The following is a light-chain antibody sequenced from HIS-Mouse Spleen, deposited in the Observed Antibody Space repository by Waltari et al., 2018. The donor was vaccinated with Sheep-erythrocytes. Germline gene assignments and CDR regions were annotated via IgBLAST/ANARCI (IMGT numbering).Light chain of an antibody. Sequence: QPVLTQSSSASASLGSSVKLPCTLSSGHSSYIIACHQQQPGKAPRYLMKLEGSGSYNKGSGVPDRFSGSSSGADRYLTISNLQSEDEADYYCETWDSNTYVFGTGTKVTVL. V-gene: IGLV4-60*03. J-gene: IGLJ1*01. CDR3: ETWDSNTYV. CDR2: LEGSGSY. CDR1: SGHSSYI.